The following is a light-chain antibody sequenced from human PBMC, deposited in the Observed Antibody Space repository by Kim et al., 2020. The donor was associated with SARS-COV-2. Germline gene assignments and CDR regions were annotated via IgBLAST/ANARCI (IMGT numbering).Light chain of an antibody. Sequence: DIQMTQSPSTLSASVGDRVTITCRASQSVSSWVAWYQQEPGKAPNLLIYKTTNLERGVPSRFSGSGSGTEFTLTISSLQPDDFATYYCQQYNTNWYTFGQGTKLEIK. CDR1: QSVSSW. CDR2: KTT. J-gene: IGKJ2*01. CDR3: QQYNTNWYT. V-gene: IGKV1-5*03.